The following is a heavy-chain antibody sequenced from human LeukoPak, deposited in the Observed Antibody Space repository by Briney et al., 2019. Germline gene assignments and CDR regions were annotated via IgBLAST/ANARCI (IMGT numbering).Heavy chain of an antibody. CDR2: ISGSGGSA. D-gene: IGHD4-17*01. CDR3: AKDAETTVTGLLDY. V-gene: IGHV3-23*01. Sequence: GGSLGLSCAASGFTFSSYAMSWVRQAPGKGLEWVSAISGSGGSAYYADSVEGRFTISRDNSKNTLYLQMNSLRAEDTAVYYCAKDAETTVTGLLDYWGQGTLVTVSS. CDR1: GFTFSSYA. J-gene: IGHJ4*02.